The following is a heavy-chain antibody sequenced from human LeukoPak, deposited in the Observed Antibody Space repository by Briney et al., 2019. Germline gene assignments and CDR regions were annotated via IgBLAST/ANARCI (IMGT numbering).Heavy chain of an antibody. CDR1: GYTLTSYY. V-gene: IGHV1-69*04. Sequence: ASVKVSCKASGYTLTSYYMHWVRQAPGQGLEWMGRIIPILGIANYAQKFQGRVTITADKSTSTAYMELSSLRSEDTAVYYCARGTVRFDYWGQGTLVTVSS. CDR3: ARGTVRFDY. D-gene: IGHD4-17*01. CDR2: IIPILGIA. J-gene: IGHJ4*02.